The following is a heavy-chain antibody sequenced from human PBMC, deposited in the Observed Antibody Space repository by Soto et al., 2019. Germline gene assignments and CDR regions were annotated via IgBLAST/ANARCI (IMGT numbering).Heavy chain of an antibody. D-gene: IGHD4-17*01. CDR3: ASLLTTVTTGAFDI. V-gene: IGHV5-10-1*01. CDR1: GYSFTSYW. Sequence: GESLKISCKGSGYSFTSYWISWVRQMPGKGLEGMRRIDPSDYYTNYSPSFQGNDTISAVKYISTAYLQWSSPKPSDTTRHDCASLLTTVTTGAFDIWGQGTMVTVS. J-gene: IGHJ3*02. CDR2: IDPSDYYT.